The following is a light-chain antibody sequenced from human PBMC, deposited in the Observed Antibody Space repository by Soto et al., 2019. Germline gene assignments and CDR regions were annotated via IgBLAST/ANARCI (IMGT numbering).Light chain of an antibody. CDR2: TAS. Sequence: DIQMPQSPSSLSASVGDRVTITCRASQGVSTWLAWYQQKPGKAPNLLIYTASSLQSGVPSRFSGSGSGTDFTLTINGLQPEDFATYYCQQAASFPITFGQGTRLEI. CDR1: QGVSTW. V-gene: IGKV1-12*01. J-gene: IGKJ5*01. CDR3: QQAASFPIT.